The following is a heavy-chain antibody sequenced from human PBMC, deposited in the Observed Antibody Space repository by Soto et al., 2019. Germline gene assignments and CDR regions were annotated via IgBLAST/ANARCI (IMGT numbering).Heavy chain of an antibody. CDR2: ISTYNGDT. V-gene: IGHV1-18*01. CDR3: ATEGVAPYYYYGMDV. Sequence: QVQLVQSGAEVKKPGASVKVSCKASGYTFTRSGISWVRQAPGQGIEWMGWISTYNGDTNYAQTFQGRVTMTTDTSTSTVYMELRSLRSDDTAVYYCATEGVAPYYYYGMDVWGQGTPVTVSS. J-gene: IGHJ6*02. D-gene: IGHD5-12*01. CDR1: GYTFTRSG.